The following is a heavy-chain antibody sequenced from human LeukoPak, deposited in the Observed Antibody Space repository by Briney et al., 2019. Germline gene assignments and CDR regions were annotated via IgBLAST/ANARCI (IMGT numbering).Heavy chain of an antibody. CDR2: IYYSGST. D-gene: IGHD1-1*01. CDR1: GGFISSGGYY. CDR3: ARENWNYFDY. V-gene: IGHV4-31*03. J-gene: IGHJ4*02. Sequence: SQTLSLTCTVSGGFISSGGYYWSWIRQHPGKGLEWIGYIYYSGSTYYNPSLKSRVTISVDTSKNQVSLKLSSVSAADTAVYYCARENWNYFDYWGQGTLVTVSS.